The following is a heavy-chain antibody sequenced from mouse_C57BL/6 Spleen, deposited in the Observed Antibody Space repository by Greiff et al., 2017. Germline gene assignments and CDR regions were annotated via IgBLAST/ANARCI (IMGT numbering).Heavy chain of an antibody. CDR2: INPSNGGT. D-gene: IGHD2-3*01. Sequence: VQLQQPGTELVKPGASVKLSCKASGYTFTSYWMHWVKQRPGQGLEWIGNINPSNGGTNYNEKFKSKATLTVDKSSSTAYMQLSSLTSEDSSVYNCSRFYDGYSAWFAYWGQGTLVTVSA. J-gene: IGHJ3*01. CDR1: GYTFTSYW. CDR3: SRFYDGYSAWFAY. V-gene: IGHV1-53*01.